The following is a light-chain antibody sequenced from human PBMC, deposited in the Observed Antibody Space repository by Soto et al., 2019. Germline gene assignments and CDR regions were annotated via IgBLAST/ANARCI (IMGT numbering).Light chain of an antibody. CDR2: EVN. J-gene: IGLJ2*01. CDR1: TTDVGTYNY. Sequence: QSALTQPASVSGSPGQSITISCTGSTTDVGTYNYVSWYQHHPGKAPKLMIYEVNNRPSGISNRFSGSKSGNTASRTVSGLQAEDEAEDYCSSYTNTGTLVLFGGGTKVTVL. CDR3: SSYTNTGTLVL. V-gene: IGLV2-14*01.